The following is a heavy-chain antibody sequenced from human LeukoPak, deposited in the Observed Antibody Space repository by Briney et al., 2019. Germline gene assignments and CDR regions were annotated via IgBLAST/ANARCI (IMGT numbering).Heavy chain of an antibody. CDR1: GGSISSYY. J-gene: IGHJ4*02. V-gene: IGHV4-59*01. CDR2: IYYSGST. D-gene: IGHD3-10*01. Sequence: PSETLSLTCTVSGGSISSYYWSWIRQPPGKGLDWIGYIYYSGSTNYNPSLKSRVTISVDTSKNQFSLKLSSVTAADTAVYYCARAGRRFGTITGGDYWGQGTLVTVSS. CDR3: ARAGRRFGTITGGDY.